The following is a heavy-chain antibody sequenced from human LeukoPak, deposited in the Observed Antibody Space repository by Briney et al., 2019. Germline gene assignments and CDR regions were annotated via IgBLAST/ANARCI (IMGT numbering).Heavy chain of an antibody. CDR2: ISAYNGNT. Sequence: GASVKVSCKASGYTFTSYGISWVRQAPGQGLEWMGWISAYNGNTNYAQKLQGRVTMTTDTSTSTAYMELRSLRSDDTAVYYCARDMVGNNDGNGYGDFYYYYGMDVWGQGTTVTVSS. V-gene: IGHV1-18*01. J-gene: IGHJ6*02. CDR1: GYTFTSYG. CDR3: ARDMVGNNDGNGYGDFYYYYGMDV. D-gene: IGHD4-17*01.